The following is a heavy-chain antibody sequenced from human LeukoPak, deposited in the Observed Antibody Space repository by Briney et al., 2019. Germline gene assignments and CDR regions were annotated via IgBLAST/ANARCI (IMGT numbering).Heavy chain of an antibody. D-gene: IGHD3-22*01. Sequence: SETLSLTCTVSGGSISSSSYYWGWIRQPPGKGLEWIGSIYYNGSTYYNPSLKSRVTISVDTSKNQFSLKLSSVTAADTAVYYCARRFYYDSSGYRDAFDIWGQGTMVTVSS. J-gene: IGHJ3*02. CDR3: ARRFYYDSSGYRDAFDI. CDR2: IYYNGST. CDR1: GGSISSSSYY. V-gene: IGHV4-39*01.